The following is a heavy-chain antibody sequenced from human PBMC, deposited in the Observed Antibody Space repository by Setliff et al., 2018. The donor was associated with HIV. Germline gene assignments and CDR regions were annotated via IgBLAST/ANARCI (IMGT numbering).Heavy chain of an antibody. CDR1: GGSISSGSYY. CDR2: IYTSGST. CDR3: ARGRDYTGSWFRPFYLDF. J-gene: IGHJ4*01. D-gene: IGHD3-3*01. Sequence: PSETLSLTCTVSGGSISSGSYYWSWIRQPAGKGLEWIGRIYTSGSTAYNLALESRVSMSIDTSKNQFSLKLTSVTAADTAICYCARGRDYTGSWFRPFYLDFWGHGNLVTVSS. V-gene: IGHV4-61*02.